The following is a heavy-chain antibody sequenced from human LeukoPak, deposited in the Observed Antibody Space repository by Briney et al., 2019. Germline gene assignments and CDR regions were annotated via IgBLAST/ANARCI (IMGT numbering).Heavy chain of an antibody. CDR2: IRYDGSYK. Sequence: GGSLRLSCAASGFTFSSYGMHWVRQAPGKGLEWVAFIRYDGSYKYYADPVKGRFTISRDNSENTLYLQMNSLRAEDTAVYYCAKGGNYDILSSYYDFDYWGQGTQVTVSS. CDR1: GFTFSSYG. CDR3: AKGGNYDILSSYYDFDY. D-gene: IGHD3-9*01. V-gene: IGHV3-30*02. J-gene: IGHJ4*02.